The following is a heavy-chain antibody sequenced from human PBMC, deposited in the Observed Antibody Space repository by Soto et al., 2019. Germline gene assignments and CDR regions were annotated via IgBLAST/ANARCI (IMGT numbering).Heavy chain of an antibody. J-gene: IGHJ4*02. D-gene: IGHD2-15*01. V-gene: IGHV4-30-2*01. Sequence: QLQLQVSGSGLVKPSQTLSLTCAVSGGSISSGGYSWSWIRQPPGKGLEWIGYIYHSGSTYYNPSLKSRVTISVERSKNQFSQKLSSVTAADTAVYYCARGQVVAAQHWGQGTLVTVSS. CDR3: ARGQVVAAQH. CDR2: IYHSGST. CDR1: GGSISSGGYS.